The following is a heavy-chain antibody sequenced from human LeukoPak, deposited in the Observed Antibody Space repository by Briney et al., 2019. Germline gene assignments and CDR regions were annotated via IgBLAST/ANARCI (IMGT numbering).Heavy chain of an antibody. V-gene: IGHV3-30-3*01. CDR2: ISYDGSNK. CDR1: GFTFSSYA. J-gene: IGHJ4*02. CDR3: ARGGAVAWYEGGDY. D-gene: IGHD6-19*01. Sequence: PGGSLRLSCAASGFTFSSYAMHWVRQAPGKGLEWVAVISYDGSNKYYADSVKGRFTISRDNSKNTLYLQMNSLRAEDTAVYYCARGGAVAWYEGGDYWGQGTLVTVSS.